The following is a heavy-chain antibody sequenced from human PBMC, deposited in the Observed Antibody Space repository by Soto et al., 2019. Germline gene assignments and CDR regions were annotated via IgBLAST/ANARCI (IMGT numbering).Heavy chain of an antibody. CDR3: AKGGYSSGWYPTRAEYFQH. D-gene: IGHD6-19*01. Sequence: GGSLRLSCAASGFTFSSYAMSWVRQAPGKGLDWVSAISGSGGSTYYADSVKGRFTISRDNSKNTLYLQMNSLRAEDTAVYYCAKGGYSSGWYPTRAEYFQHWGQGTLVTVSS. CDR1: GFTFSSYA. J-gene: IGHJ1*01. CDR2: ISGSGGST. V-gene: IGHV3-23*01.